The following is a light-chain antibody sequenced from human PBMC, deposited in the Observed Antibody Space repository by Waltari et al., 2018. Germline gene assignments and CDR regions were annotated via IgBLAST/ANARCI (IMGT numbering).Light chain of an antibody. Sequence: QSALTQPASVSGSPGQSITISCTGTSIDVGGYNYVSLYQQHPGKAPKLMIYDVSKRPSGVSNRFSGSKSGNTASLTISGLQAEDEADYYCCSYAGSSTLRVFGTGTKVTVL. J-gene: IGLJ1*01. CDR2: DVS. V-gene: IGLV2-23*02. CDR1: SIDVGGYNY. CDR3: CSYAGSSTLRV.